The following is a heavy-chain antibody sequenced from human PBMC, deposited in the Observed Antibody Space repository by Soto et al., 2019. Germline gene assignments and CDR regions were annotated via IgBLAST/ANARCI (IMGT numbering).Heavy chain of an antibody. CDR2: IIPIFGTA. CDR3: ARDPGYCSGRSCYSGGNY. CDR1: GGTFSSYA. V-gene: IGHV1-69*01. D-gene: IGHD2-15*01. J-gene: IGHJ4*02. Sequence: QVQLVQSGAEVKKPGSSVKVSCKASGGTFSSYAISWVRQAHGQGLEWMGGIIPIFGTANYSQKFQGRVTITANDSTSTAYMELSSLRSEDTAVYYCARDPGYCSGRSCYSGGNYWGQGTLVTVSS.